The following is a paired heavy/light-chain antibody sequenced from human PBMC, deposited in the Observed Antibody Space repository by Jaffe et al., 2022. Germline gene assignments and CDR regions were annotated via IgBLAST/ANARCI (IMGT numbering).Heavy chain of an antibody. D-gene: IGHD5-12*01. CDR1: GYSIGTNYF. CDR3: VRIDPTGISGRGWIDN. CDR2: ISHDGTT. Sequence: QVQLQESGPGLVKPSETLSLTCGVSGYSIGTNYFWGWIRQPPGKGLEFIGTISHDGTTYYKPSLNSRVTISREKSTNQFSLSLNFVTATDTAVYFCVRIDPTGISGRGWIDNWGRGVLVTVSS. V-gene: IGHV4-38-2*01. J-gene: IGHJ4*02.
Light chain of an antibody. CDR1: QSLLYSGNNKNF. J-gene: IGKJ4*01. Sequence: DIVMTQSPDSLAVSLGERATINCKSSQSLLYSGNNKNFLAWYQQKPGQPPKLLIYWASTRESGVPDRFSGSESGTDFTLTISSLQAEDVAVYYCQQYYGPPVTFGGGTKVEIK. V-gene: IGKV4-1*01. CDR2: WAS. CDR3: QQYYGPPVT.